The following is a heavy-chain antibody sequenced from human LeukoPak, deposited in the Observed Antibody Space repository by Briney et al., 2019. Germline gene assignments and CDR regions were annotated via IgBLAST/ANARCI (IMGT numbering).Heavy chain of an antibody. CDR1: GGTFSSYS. J-gene: IGHJ6*03. V-gene: IGHV1-69*05. CDR3: ARVDRYHYYLDV. Sequence: SVKVSCKASGGTFSSYSITWVRQAPGQGLEWMGGIVPLFNTANYAQRFQGRVTITTDESTSTAYMELSSLRFEDTAMYYCARVDRYHYYLDVWGKGTTVTVSS. CDR2: IVPLFNTA.